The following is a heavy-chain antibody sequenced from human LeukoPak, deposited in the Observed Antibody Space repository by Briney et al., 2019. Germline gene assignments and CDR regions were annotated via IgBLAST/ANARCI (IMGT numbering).Heavy chain of an antibody. V-gene: IGHV5-51*01. Sequence: GESLKISCKGSGYSFANYWIGWVRQVPGKGLEWMGFIYPGDSDTRYSPSFQGQVTLSADKSINTAYLQWSSLRASDTAMYFCATKLHGDYFDYWGQGSLVTVSS. D-gene: IGHD4-17*01. CDR2: IYPGDSDT. CDR1: GYSFANYW. CDR3: ATKLHGDYFDY. J-gene: IGHJ4*02.